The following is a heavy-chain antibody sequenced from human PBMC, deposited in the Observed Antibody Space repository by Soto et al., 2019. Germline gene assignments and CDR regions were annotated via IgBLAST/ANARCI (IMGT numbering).Heavy chain of an antibody. J-gene: IGHJ6*02. V-gene: IGHV1-8*01. CDR3: ARGRAVTTFDYYYGMDV. CDR2: MNPNSGNT. CDR1: GYTFTSYD. Sequence: ASVKVSCKASGYTFTSYDINWVRQATGQGLEWMGWMNPNSGNTGYAQKFQGRVTMTRNTSISTAYMELSSLRSEDTAVYYCARGRAVTTFDYYYGMDVWGQGTTVTSP. D-gene: IGHD4-4*01.